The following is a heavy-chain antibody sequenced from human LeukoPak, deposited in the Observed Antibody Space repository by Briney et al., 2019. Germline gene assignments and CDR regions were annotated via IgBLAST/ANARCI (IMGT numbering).Heavy chain of an antibody. CDR1: GNYW. D-gene: IGHD2-2*01. CDR2: INSDGSWT. CDR3: VSFYETY. J-gene: IGHJ4*02. V-gene: IGHV3-74*01. Sequence: GGSLRLSCAASGNYWMHWVRQAPGKGLVWVSHINSDGSWTSYADSVKGRFTISKDNAKNTVYLQMNNLRAEDTAVYYCVSFYETYWGRGTLATVSS.